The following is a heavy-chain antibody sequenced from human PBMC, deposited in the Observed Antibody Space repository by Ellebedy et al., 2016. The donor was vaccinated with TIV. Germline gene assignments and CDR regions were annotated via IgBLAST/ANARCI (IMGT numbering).Heavy chain of an antibody. CDR3: AKDQIGATSRDPFYGMDV. D-gene: IGHD1-26*01. CDR2: ITRDGTST. J-gene: IGHJ6*02. CDR1: GFTFADFA. V-gene: IGHV3-43*02. Sequence: GESLKISCAASGFTFADFAMHWVRPVPGKGLEWVSVITRDGTSTYYADSVKGRFTISRDNSKNSLYLQMNSLRSEDTAFYYCAKDQIGATSRDPFYGMDVWGPGTTVTVSS.